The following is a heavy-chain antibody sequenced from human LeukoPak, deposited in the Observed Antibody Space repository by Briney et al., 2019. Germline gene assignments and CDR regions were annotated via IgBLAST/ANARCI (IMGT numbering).Heavy chain of an antibody. CDR2: IKQDGSEK. CDR3: VRDDPSGCYDY. V-gene: IGHV3-7*01. J-gene: IGHJ4*02. D-gene: IGHD6-19*01. Sequence: GGSLRLSCAASGFTFSSYWMSWVRQAPGKGLEWVANIKQDGSEKYYVDSVKGRFTISRDNAKNSLYLQMNSLRAEDTAVYYCVRDDPSGCYDYWGQGTLVTVSS. CDR1: GFTFSSYW.